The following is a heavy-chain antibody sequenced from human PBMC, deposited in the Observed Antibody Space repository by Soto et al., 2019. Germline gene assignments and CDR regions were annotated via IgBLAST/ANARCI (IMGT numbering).Heavy chain of an antibody. J-gene: IGHJ4*02. V-gene: IGHV3-30*03. CDR1: GIFFSSYG. D-gene: IGHD4-17*01. Sequence: QGQLVESGGGVVQPGTSLRLSCAVSGIFFSSYGMHWVRQAPGKGLEWVALISHDGSGAFYADSVRGSFTISRDNSRDTVFPQMSGLRLEDTALYYCMTPGSADHSDYWGQGTLVTVSS. CDR2: ISHDGSGA. CDR3: MTPGSADHSDY.